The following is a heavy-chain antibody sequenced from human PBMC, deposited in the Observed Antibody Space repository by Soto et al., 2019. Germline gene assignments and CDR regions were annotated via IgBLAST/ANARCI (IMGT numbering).Heavy chain of an antibody. V-gene: IGHV3-7*01. CDR1: GFTFSTYW. CDR2: INQDGSEK. CDR3: SRSLNS. J-gene: IGHJ4*02. Sequence: GSLRLSCAASGFTFSTYWMDWVRQTPGKGLEWVANINQDGSEKNYVDSVKGRFTIYRDNAKNSLYLQMSSLTAEDSALYYCSRSLNSWGQGTLVTVSS.